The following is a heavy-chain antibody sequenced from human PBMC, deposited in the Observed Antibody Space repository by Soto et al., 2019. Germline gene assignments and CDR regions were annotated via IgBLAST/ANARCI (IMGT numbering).Heavy chain of an antibody. J-gene: IGHJ3*02. V-gene: IGHV4-4*07. D-gene: IGHD1-1*01. CDR1: GGSISSNY. CDR2: ISASGYT. Sequence: SETLSLTCAVSGGSISSNYWSWIRQPAGKGLEWIGRISASGYTNYNPSLKSRVTMSVDTSKNHFSLRLSSVTAADTAVYYCARDRGRNPTHDDLGIWHQVPMV. CDR3: ARDRGRNPTHDDLGI.